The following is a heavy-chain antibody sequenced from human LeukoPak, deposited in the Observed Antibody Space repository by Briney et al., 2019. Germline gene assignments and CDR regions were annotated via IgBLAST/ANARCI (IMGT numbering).Heavy chain of an antibody. CDR1: GFTVSSNY. CDR2: IYTGGST. CDR3: ARQGYYDSSGYYAFDF. D-gene: IGHD3-22*01. V-gene: IGHV3-53*01. J-gene: IGHJ4*02. Sequence: GGSLRLSCAASGFTVSSNYMSWVRQAPGKGLEWVSVIYTGGSTYYADSVKGRFTLSRDNAKNSLYLQMNSLRAEDTAVYYCARQGYYDSSGYYAFDFWGQGTLVTVSS.